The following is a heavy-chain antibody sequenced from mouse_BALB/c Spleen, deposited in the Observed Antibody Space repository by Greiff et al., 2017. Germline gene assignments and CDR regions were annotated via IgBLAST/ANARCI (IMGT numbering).Heavy chain of an antibody. CDR3: ARNFGYGNYVPYYAMDY. CDR2: IWSGGST. V-gene: IGHV2-2*02. D-gene: IGHD2-1*01. Sequence: VQLQQSGPGLVQPSQSLSITCTVSGFSLTSYGVHWVRQSPGKGLEWLGVIWSGGSTDYNAAFISRLSISKDNSKSQVFFKMNSLQANDTAIYYCARNFGYGNYVPYYAMDYWGQGTSVTVSS. CDR1: GFSLTSYG. J-gene: IGHJ4*01.